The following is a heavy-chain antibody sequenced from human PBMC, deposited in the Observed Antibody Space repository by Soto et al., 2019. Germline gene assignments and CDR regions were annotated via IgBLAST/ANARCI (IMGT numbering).Heavy chain of an antibody. CDR1: GGSLSGSY. CDR3: ARQGRFPFASYYYMYF. Sequence: SETLSLTCAVYGGSLSGSYWSWIRQPPGTGLEWIGEIHHSGSTYYNPSLKSRVTLSVDTSKNQFSLKLNSVTAADTAVYYCARQGRFPFASYYYMYFWGKGTTVPVSS. CDR2: IHHSGST. J-gene: IGHJ6*03. D-gene: IGHD3-10*01. V-gene: IGHV4-34*01.